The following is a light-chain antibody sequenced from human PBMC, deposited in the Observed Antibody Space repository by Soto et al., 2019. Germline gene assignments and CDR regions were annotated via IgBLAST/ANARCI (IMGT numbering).Light chain of an antibody. J-gene: IGLJ1*01. CDR2: AVS. CDR3: CSHAGNNNYV. V-gene: IGLV2-8*01. CDR1: SRDVGGQNY. Sequence: QSALTQPPSASGSPGQPVAISCTGTSRDVGGQNYVSWYQQHPGKAPKLIIYAVSNRPSGVPDRFSGSKSGNTASLTISGLRAEDEADYYCCSHAGNNNYVFGTGTKVTVL.